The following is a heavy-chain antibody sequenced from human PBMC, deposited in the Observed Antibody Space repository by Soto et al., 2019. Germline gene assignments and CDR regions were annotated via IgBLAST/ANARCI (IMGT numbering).Heavy chain of an antibody. CDR2: ISGSGGST. CDR3: AKVGNDYGDYLGYYGMDV. V-gene: IGHV3-23*01. D-gene: IGHD4-17*01. Sequence: GSLRLSCAASGFTFSSYAMSWVRQAPGKGLEWVSAISGSGGSTYYADSVKGRFTISRDNSKNTLYLQMNSLRAEDTAVYYCAKVGNDYGDYLGYYGMDVWGQGTTVTVSS. CDR1: GFTFSSYA. J-gene: IGHJ6*02.